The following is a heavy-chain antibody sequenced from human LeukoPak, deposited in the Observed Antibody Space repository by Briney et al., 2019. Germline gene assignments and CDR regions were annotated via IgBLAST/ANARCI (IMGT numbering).Heavy chain of an antibody. D-gene: IGHD3-3*01. Sequence: GGSLRLSCAASGFTFSSYSMNWVRQAPGKGLEWVSPISSSSSYIYYADSVKGRFTISRDNAKNSLYLQMNSLRAEDTALYYCARVEVDFWNENFPHGMDVWGQGTTVTVSS. CDR2: ISSSSSYI. CDR3: ARVEVDFWNENFPHGMDV. J-gene: IGHJ6*02. CDR1: GFTFSSYS. V-gene: IGHV3-21*01.